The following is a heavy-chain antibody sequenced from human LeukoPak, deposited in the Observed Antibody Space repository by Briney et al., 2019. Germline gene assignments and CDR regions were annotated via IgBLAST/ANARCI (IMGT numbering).Heavy chain of an antibody. CDR2: IYHSGST. J-gene: IGHJ3*02. D-gene: IGHD6-19*01. V-gene: IGHV4-4*02. Sequence: KTSGTLSLTCAVSGGSISSSNWWSWVRQPPGKGLEWIGEIYHSGSTNYNPSPKSRVTISVDKSKNQFSLKLSSVTAADTAVYYCARRPYSSGRYGAFDIWGQGTMVTVSS. CDR3: ARRPYSSGRYGAFDI. CDR1: GGSISSSNW.